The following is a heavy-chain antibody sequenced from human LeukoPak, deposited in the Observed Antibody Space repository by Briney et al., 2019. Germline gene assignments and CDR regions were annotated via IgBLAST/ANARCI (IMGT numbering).Heavy chain of an antibody. V-gene: IGHV3-23*01. CDR3: AKDKGPYYDFWSGFMGPDY. CDR2: ISGSGGST. CDR1: GFTFSSYA. J-gene: IGHJ4*02. D-gene: IGHD3-3*01. Sequence: GGSLRLSCAASGFTFSSYAMSWVRQAPGKGLEWVSAISGSGGSTYYADSVKGRFTISRDNSKNTLYLQMNSLRAEDTAVYYCAKDKGPYYDFWSGFMGPDYWGQGTLVTVSS.